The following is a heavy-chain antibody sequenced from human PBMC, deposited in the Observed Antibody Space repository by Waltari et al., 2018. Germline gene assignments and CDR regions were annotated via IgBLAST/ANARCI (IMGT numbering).Heavy chain of an antibody. J-gene: IGHJ3*02. CDR3: AKGRSIAARRGAFDI. CDR1: GFTFSSYW. V-gene: IGHV3-33*06. D-gene: IGHD6-6*01. Sequence: VQLVESGGGLVQPGGSLRLSCAASGFTFSSYWMSWVRQAPGKGLEWVAVIWYDGSNKYYADSVKGRFTISRDNSKNTLYLQMNSLRAEDTAVYYCAKGRSIAARRGAFDIWGQGTMVTVSS. CDR2: IWYDGSNK.